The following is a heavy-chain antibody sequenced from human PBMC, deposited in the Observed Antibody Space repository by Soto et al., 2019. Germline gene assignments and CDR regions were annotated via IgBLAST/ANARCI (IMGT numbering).Heavy chain of an antibody. V-gene: IGHV1-3*04. J-gene: IGHJ4*02. CDR2: IDSDNGNT. Sequence: QVQLVQSGAEVKNPGASVKISCKASGFTFTTYAIHWVRQAPGQGLEWMGWIDSDNGNTKYSQQFQGRVTFTRDTPATTVYMELSRLRFEDTAVYYCARGGDFHYWGQGTLVTASS. CDR3: ARGGDFHY. CDR1: GFTFTTYA. D-gene: IGHD3-3*01.